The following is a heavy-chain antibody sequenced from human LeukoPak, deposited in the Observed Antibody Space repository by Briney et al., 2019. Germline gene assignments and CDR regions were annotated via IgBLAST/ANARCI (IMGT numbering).Heavy chain of an antibody. CDR1: GYSFSSYW. D-gene: IGHD6-19*01. Sequence: GESLKISCKGSGYSFSSYWIGWVRQMPGKGLEWMGIIYPGDSDTRYSPSFQGQVTLSADKSIDTAFLPWSSLKASDTAMYYCARQDATVAGPPIDYWGQGTLVTVSS. CDR2: IYPGDSDT. V-gene: IGHV5-51*01. J-gene: IGHJ4*02. CDR3: ARQDATVAGPPIDY.